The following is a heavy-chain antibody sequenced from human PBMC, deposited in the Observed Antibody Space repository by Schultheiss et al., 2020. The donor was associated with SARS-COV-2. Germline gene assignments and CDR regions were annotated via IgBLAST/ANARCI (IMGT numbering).Heavy chain of an antibody. CDR1: GFTFSSYA. V-gene: IGHV3-66*01. CDR2: IYSGGST. J-gene: IGHJ3*02. CDR3: ARAYDYGGEGYAFDI. D-gene: IGHD4-23*01. Sequence: GGSLRLSFAASGFTFSSYAMSWVRQAPGKGLEWVSVIYSGGSTYYADSVKGRFTISRDNAKNSLYLQMNSLRAEDTAVYYCARAYDYGGEGYAFDIWGQGTMVTVSS.